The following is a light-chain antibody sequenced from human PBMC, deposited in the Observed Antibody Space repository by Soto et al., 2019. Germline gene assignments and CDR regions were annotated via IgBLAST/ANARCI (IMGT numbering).Light chain of an antibody. Sequence: QSVLTQPPSVSGAPGQRVTISCTGSSSNIGANSDVHWYQQLTGAAPKLLIYGNTNRPSGVSDRFSASKSGTSASLAITGLQAEDEADYHCQSYDNSLSGFYVFGTGTKVTVL. J-gene: IGLJ1*01. CDR3: QSYDNSLSGFYV. V-gene: IGLV1-40*01. CDR2: GNT. CDR1: SSNIGANSD.